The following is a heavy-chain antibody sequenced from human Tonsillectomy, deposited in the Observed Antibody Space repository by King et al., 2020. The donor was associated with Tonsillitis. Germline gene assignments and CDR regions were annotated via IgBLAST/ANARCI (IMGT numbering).Heavy chain of an antibody. CDR3: APLWFGELLYDY. CDR1: GFTFSSYS. CDR2: ISSSSSYI. Sequence: VQLVESGGGLVKPGGSLRLSCAASGFTFSSYSMNWVRQAPGKGLEWVSSISSSSSYIYYADSVKGRFTISRDNAKNSLYLQMNSLRAEDTAVYYCAPLWFGELLYDYWGQGTLVTVSS. J-gene: IGHJ4*02. V-gene: IGHV3-21*01. D-gene: IGHD3-10*01.